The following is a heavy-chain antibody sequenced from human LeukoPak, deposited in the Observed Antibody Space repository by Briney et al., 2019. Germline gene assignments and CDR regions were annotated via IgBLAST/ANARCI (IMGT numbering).Heavy chain of an antibody. V-gene: IGHV1-18*01. CDR3: ARGANWNYLSYYYYYMDV. J-gene: IGHJ6*03. CDR1: GYTFTSYG. D-gene: IGHD1-7*01. CDR2: ISAYNGNT. Sequence: ASVKVSCKASGYTFTSYGISWVRQAPGQGLEWMGWISAYNGNTNYAQKLQGRVTMTTDTSTSTAYMELRSLRSDDTAVYYCARGANWNYLSYYYYYMDVWGKGTTVTVPS.